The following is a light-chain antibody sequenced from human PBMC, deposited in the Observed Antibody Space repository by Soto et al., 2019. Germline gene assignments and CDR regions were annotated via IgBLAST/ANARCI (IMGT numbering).Light chain of an antibody. CDR1: SSNIGDNY. V-gene: IGLV1-51*01. CDR3: GTWDDRLGGNYV. CDR2: DND. J-gene: IGLJ1*01. Sequence: QSVLTQPPSVSAAPGQQVTISCSGSSSNIGDNYVSWYQHLPGTAPKLVVYDNDRRPSGIPGRFSGSKSGTSATLVITGLQTGDEADYYCGTWDDRLGGNYVFGTGTKLTVL.